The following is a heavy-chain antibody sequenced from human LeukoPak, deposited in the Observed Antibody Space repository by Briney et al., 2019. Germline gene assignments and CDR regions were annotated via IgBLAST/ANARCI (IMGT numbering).Heavy chain of an antibody. CDR3: ARVHAVDKDWFDP. D-gene: IGHD5-12*01. CDR1: GGSLSRHC. CDR2: LCDSGRT. V-gene: IGHV4-59*11. Sequence: NTSETLSLTCDFSGGSLSRHCWSWIRQSPGEGLEWIGCLCDSGRTDHNPSLKGRVTMSVDTSRTRFSLRLTSGSAADTAVYYCARVHAVDKDWFDPWGQGTLVTVSS. J-gene: IGHJ5*02.